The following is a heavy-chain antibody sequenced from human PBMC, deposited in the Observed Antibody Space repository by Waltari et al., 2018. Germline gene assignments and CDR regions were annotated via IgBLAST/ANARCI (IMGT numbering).Heavy chain of an antibody. CDR3: ARVWEYQETWLAFDY. D-gene: IGHD6-19*01. CDR2: ISYDGSNK. J-gene: IGHJ4*02. Sequence: QVQLVESGGGVVQPGRSLRLSCAASGFTFSSYAMHWVRQAPGKGLEWVAVISYDGSNKYYADSVKGRFTISRDNSKNTLYLQMNSLRAEDTAVYYCARVWEYQETWLAFDYWGQGTLVTVSS. V-gene: IGHV3-30-3*01. CDR1: GFTFSSYA.